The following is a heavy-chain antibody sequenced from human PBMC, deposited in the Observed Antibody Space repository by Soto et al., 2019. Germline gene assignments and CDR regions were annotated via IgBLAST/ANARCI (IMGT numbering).Heavy chain of an antibody. CDR1: GYTFTSYG. J-gene: IGHJ6*02. CDR3: ARVEEEYYGSGSYYPYYYYGMDV. V-gene: IGHV1-18*01. D-gene: IGHD3-10*01. Sequence: GASVKVSCKASGYTFTSYGISWVRQAPGQGLEWMGWISAYNGNTNYAQKLQGRVTMTTDTSTSTAYMELRSLRSDDTAVYYCARVEEEYYGSGSYYPYYYYGMDVWGQGTKVTVSS. CDR2: ISAYNGNT.